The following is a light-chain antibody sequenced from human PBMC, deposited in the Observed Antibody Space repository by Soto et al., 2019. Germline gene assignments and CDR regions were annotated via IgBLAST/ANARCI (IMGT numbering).Light chain of an antibody. Sequence: SVLTQPPSASGTPGQRVTISCSGSSSNIGSNTVNWYQQLPGTAPKLLIYSNNQRPSGVPDRFSGSKSGTSASLAISGLQSEDVADYYCAAWDDSLNGRVFGTGTKVTVL. CDR2: SNN. J-gene: IGLJ1*01. CDR1: SSNIGSNT. V-gene: IGLV1-44*01. CDR3: AAWDDSLNGRV.